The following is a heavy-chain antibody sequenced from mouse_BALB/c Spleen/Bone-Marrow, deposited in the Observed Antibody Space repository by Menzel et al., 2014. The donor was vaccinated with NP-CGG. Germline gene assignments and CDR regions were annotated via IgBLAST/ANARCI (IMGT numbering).Heavy chain of an antibody. CDR3: ASYGNFRFAY. CDR1: GFSLTSYG. J-gene: IGHJ3*01. CDR2: IWAGGST. V-gene: IGHV2-9*02. D-gene: IGHD2-1*01. Sequence: VMLVESGPGLVAPSRSLSITCTVSGFSLTSYGVHWVRQPPGKGLEWLGVIWAGGSTNYNSALMSRLSISKDNSKSQVFLKMNSLQTDDTAMYYCASYGNFRFAYWGQGTLVTVSA.